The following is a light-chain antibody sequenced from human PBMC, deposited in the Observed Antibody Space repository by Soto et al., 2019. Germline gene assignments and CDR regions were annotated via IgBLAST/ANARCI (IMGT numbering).Light chain of an antibody. Sequence: QSVLTQPASVSASPGQSLTISCTGTSSVVGNYKYVSWYQQHPGKGSKLIIYEVSNLPSGVSDRFSGSKSGNTASLTISGLQAQDVTDYYCLSYTRSGTYDFGTGTKVTVL. V-gene: IGLV2-14*01. CDR3: LSYTRSGTYD. J-gene: IGLJ1*01. CDR1: SSVVGNYKY. CDR2: EVS.